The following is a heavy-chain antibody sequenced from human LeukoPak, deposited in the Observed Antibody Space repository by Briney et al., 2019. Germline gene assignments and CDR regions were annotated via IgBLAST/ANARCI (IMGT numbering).Heavy chain of an antibody. D-gene: IGHD3-3*01. Sequence: ASVKVSCKASGYTFTGYYMHWVRQAPGQGLEWMGWINPKSGGTNYAQKFQGRVTVTSDTSISTAYMELSRLRSDDTAVYYCARRYYDFWSGYSGTADYWGQGTLVTVSS. CDR3: ARRYYDFWSGYSGTADY. CDR1: GYTFTGYY. V-gene: IGHV1-2*02. CDR2: INPKSGGT. J-gene: IGHJ4*02.